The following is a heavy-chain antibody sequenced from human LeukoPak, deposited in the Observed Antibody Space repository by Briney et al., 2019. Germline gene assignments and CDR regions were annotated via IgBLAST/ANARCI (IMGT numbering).Heavy chain of an antibody. D-gene: IGHD3-3*01. CDR2: IIPIFGTA. CDR1: GGTFSIYA. CDR3: ARVWSVGVVPL. J-gene: IGHJ4*02. V-gene: IGHV1-69*13. Sequence: GASVKVSFKASGGTFSIYAISWVRQAPGQGLEWMGGIIPIFGTANYAQKFQGRVTITADESTSTAYMELSSLRSEDTAVYYCARVWSVGVVPLWGQGTLVTVSS.